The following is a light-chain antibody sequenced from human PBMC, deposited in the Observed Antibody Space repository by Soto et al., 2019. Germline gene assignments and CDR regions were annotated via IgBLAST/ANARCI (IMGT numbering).Light chain of an antibody. Sequence: DVVMTQTPLSLSVAPGSPPPISSRPSQTLRHIPGETFLFWYLQKPGQSPQLLIYGVSTRVSGVPDRFSGSGSGTDFTLEISRVETDDVGIYYCMQSTQLPPTFGQGTRLEIK. V-gene: IGKV2D-29*02. J-gene: IGKJ5*01. CDR1: QTLRHIPGETF. CDR2: GVS. CDR3: MQSTQLPPT.